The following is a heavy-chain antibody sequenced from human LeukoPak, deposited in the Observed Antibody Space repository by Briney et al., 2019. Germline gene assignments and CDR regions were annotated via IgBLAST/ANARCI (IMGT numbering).Heavy chain of an antibody. CDR2: IKQDGSEK. V-gene: IGHV3-7*05. J-gene: IGHJ4*02. Sequence: GGSLRLSCAASGFTFSSYWMNWVRQAPGKGLEWVANIKQDGSEKYYVDSVKGRFTISRDNAKNSLCLQVNSLRAEDTAVCYCARESVGATYFDYWGQGTLVTVSS. CDR3: ARESVGATYFDY. CDR1: GFTFSSYW. D-gene: IGHD1-26*01.